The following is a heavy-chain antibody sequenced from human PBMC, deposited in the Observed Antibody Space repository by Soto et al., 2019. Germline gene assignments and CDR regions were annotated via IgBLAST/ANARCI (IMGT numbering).Heavy chain of an antibody. J-gene: IGHJ6*02. CDR1: VGTFSSYA. CDR2: IIPIFGTA. D-gene: IGHD6-13*01. Sequence: ASVKVSCTASVGTFSSYAISWVRQAPGQGLEWMGGIIPIFGTANYAQKFQGRVTITADESTSTAYMELSSLRSEDTAVYYCARDNSSWYYYGMDVWGQGTTVTVSS. V-gene: IGHV1-69*13. CDR3: ARDNSSWYYYGMDV.